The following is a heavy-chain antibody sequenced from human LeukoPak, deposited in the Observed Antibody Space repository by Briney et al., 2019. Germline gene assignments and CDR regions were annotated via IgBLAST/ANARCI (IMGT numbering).Heavy chain of an antibody. CDR3: ARGRGYNSFDY. V-gene: IGHV4-61*02. CDR2: IYTSGST. J-gene: IGHJ4*02. D-gene: IGHD2/OR15-2a*01. Sequence: SETLSLTCTVSGGSISSGSYYWSWIRQPAGKGLEWIGRIYTSGSTNYNPSLKSRVTISVDTSKNQFSLKLSSVTAAETAVYYCARGRGYNSFDYWGQGTLVTVSS. CDR1: GGSISSGSYY.